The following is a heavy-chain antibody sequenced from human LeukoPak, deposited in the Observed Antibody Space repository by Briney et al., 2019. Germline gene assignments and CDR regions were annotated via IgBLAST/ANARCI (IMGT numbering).Heavy chain of an antibody. Sequence: GASVKVSCKASGYTFTSYGISWVRQAPGQGLEWMGWISAYNGNTNYAQKLQGRVTMTTDTSTSTAYMELRSLRSDDTAVYYCVRSAATPSFPAFDIWGQGTMATVSS. V-gene: IGHV1-18*01. CDR1: GYTFTSYG. CDR3: VRSAATPSFPAFDI. D-gene: IGHD2-15*01. CDR2: ISAYNGNT. J-gene: IGHJ3*02.